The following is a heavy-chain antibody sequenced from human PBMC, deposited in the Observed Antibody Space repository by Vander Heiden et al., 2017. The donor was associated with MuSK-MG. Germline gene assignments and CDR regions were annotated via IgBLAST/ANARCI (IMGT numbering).Heavy chain of an antibody. D-gene: IGHD3-22*01. J-gene: IGHJ3*02. CDR1: GYTLTDLS. CDR2: FDPEDGET. CDR3: ATEGPSYYDSSGYPALNI. Sequence: QVQLVQSGAEVKKPGASVKVSCKVPGYTLTDLSMPWVRPAPGKGLEWMGGFDPEDGETLYAQKFQGRVTMTEDTSRDTAYMELSSLRSEDTAVYYCATEGPSYYDSSGYPALNIWGQGTMVTVSS. V-gene: IGHV1-24*01.